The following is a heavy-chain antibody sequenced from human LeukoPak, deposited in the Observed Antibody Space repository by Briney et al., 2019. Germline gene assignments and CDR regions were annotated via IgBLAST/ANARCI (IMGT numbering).Heavy chain of an antibody. V-gene: IGHV3-23*01. Sequence: GGSLRLSCAACGFSFDTYAMTWVCQAPGKGLEWVSAISGDGGSTYYAVSVKGRFTISRDNSKNTLYLQMNGLRAEDTAVYYCTLGSLYSSSWYGDYRGQGTLVTVSS. D-gene: IGHD6-13*01. CDR2: ISGDGGST. CDR3: TLGSLYSSSWYGDY. J-gene: IGHJ4*02. CDR1: GFSFDTYA.